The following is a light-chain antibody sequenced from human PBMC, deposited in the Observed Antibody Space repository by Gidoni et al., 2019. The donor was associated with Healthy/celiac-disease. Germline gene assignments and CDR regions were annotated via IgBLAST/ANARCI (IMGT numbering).Light chain of an antibody. CDR2: AAS. CDR3: QQSDSTLWT. V-gene: IGKV1-39*01. J-gene: IGKJ1*01. Sequence: DIQITQSPSSLSASVGDIVTITCRASQSISSYLKWYQQKPGKAPKLLIYAASSLQSGVPSRFSGSGSGKDSTLTISSLQPEDFANYYWQQSDSTLWTFGQGTKVEIK. CDR1: QSISSY.